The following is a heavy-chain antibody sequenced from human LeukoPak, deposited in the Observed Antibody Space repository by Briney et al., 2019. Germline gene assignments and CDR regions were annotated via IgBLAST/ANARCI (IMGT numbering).Heavy chain of an antibody. J-gene: IGHJ6*02. V-gene: IGHV1-69*06. D-gene: IGHD6-13*01. CDR2: IIPIFGTA. CDR1: GGTFSSYA. Sequence: ASVKVSCKASGGTFSSYAISWVRQAPGQGLEWMGGIIPIFGTANYAQKFQGRVTITADKSTSTAYMEPSSLRSEDTAVYYCARDRSAAAGTRFFGMDVWGQGTTVTVSS. CDR3: ARDRSAAAGTRFFGMDV.